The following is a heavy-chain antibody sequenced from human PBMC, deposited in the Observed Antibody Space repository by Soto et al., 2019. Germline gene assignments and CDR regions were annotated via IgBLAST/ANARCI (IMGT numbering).Heavy chain of an antibody. Sequence: EVQLLESGGGLVQPGGSLRLSCTASRFMFSRYAMSWVRQAPGKGLEWVSGIRGSGGSTWYTDSVKGRFTISRDNSKNTLYLEMNSLRVEDTAKYYCVKEWTPRRAFDSWGQGTLVTVSS. J-gene: IGHJ4*02. V-gene: IGHV3-23*01. D-gene: IGHD5-12*01. CDR1: RFMFSRYA. CDR3: VKEWTPRRAFDS. CDR2: IRGSGGST.